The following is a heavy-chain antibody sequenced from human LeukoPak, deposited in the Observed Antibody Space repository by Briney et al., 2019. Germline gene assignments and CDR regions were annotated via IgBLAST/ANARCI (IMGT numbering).Heavy chain of an antibody. CDR3: ARTGYSSSWYHYYYGMDV. D-gene: IGHD6-13*01. Sequence: KPSETLSLTCAVYGGSFSGYYWSWIRQPPGKGLEWIGEINHSGSTNYNPSLKSRVTISEDTSKNQFSLKLSSVTAADTAVYYCARTGYSSSWYHYYYGMDVWGKGTTVTVSS. J-gene: IGHJ6*04. CDR1: GGSFSGYY. V-gene: IGHV4-34*01. CDR2: INHSGST.